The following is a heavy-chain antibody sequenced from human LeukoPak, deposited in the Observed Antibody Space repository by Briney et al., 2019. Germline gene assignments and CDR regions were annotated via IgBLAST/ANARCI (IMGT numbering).Heavy chain of an antibody. CDR2: INAGNGNT. D-gene: IGHD3-22*01. CDR3: VHGRDSSGYFDAYYI. J-gene: IGHJ3*02. Sequence: GASVKVSCKAYGYTFTSYAMHWVRQAPGQRLEWMGWINAGNGNTKYSQKFQGRVTITRDTSASTAYMELSSLRSEDTAVYYCVHGRDSSGYFDAYYIWGQGTMVTVSS. V-gene: IGHV1-3*01. CDR1: GYTFTSYA.